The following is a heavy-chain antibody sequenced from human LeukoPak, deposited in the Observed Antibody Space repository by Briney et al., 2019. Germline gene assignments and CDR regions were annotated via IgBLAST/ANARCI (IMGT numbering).Heavy chain of an antibody. CDR2: IGSKTNSYAT. D-gene: IGHD3-22*01. J-gene: IGHJ5*02. V-gene: IGHV3-73*01. CDR1: GFSFSGSG. CDR3: TVIVGLPT. Sequence: GGSLKLSCAASGFSFSGSGVQWVRQASGKGLEWVGRIGSKTNSYATAYAASVKGRFTISRDDSRNTAYLQMNSLKAEDTAVYYCTVIVGLPTWGQGTLVTVSS.